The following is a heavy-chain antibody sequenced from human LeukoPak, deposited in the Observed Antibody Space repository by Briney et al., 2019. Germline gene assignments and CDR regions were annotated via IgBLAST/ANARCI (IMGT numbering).Heavy chain of an antibody. CDR2: VYHSGST. CDR3: ARSPTKRVPEDY. CDR1: GNSISSGYY. J-gene: IGHJ4*02. D-gene: IGHD2-2*01. V-gene: IGHV4-38-2*02. Sequence: SETLSLTCTVSGNSISSGYYWDWIRQPPGKGLQWIGSVYHSGSTYYNPSLKSRITISVDTSKNQFSLRLTSVTAADTAVYYCARSPTKRVPEDYWGQGTLVTVSS.